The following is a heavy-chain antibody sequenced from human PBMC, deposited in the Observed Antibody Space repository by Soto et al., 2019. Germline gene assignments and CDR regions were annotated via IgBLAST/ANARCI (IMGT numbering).Heavy chain of an antibody. Sequence: EVQLLESGGGLVLRGGSVRLSCEASGFTFRNSAMSWIRQSPGKGLEWVTLISESGSHTYYADSVKGRFTISRDNSNYTVFLQMKSLRGEDTAVYYCAKGGLTTPEFWGQGTLVTVSS. CDR3: AKGGLTTPEF. J-gene: IGHJ4*02. V-gene: IGHV3-23*05. CDR2: ISESGSHT. CDR1: GFTFRNSA. D-gene: IGHD3-16*01.